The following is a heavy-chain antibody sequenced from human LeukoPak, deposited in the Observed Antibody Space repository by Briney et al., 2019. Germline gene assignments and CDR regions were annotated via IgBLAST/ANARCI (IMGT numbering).Heavy chain of an antibody. CDR2: ISYDGSNK. D-gene: IGHD7-27*01. J-gene: IGHJ3*02. CDR3: ANELGILHAFDI. V-gene: IGHV3-30-3*02. CDR1: GFTFSSYA. Sequence: GGSLRLSCAAFGFTFSSYAMHWVRQAPGKGLEWVAVISYDGSNKYYADSVKGRFTISRDNSKNTLYLQMNSLRAEDTAVYYCANELGILHAFDIWGQGTMVTVSS.